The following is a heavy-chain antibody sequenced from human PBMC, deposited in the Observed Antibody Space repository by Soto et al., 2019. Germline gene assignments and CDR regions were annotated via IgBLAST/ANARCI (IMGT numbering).Heavy chain of an antibody. D-gene: IGHD1-26*01. CDR2: IYYSGST. CDR3: ARAQRGAKWTFDY. CDR1: GGSISSYY. V-gene: IGHV4-59*12. Sequence: PSETMSLTCTVSGGSISSYYLSWIRQPPGKGLEWIGYIYYSGSTNYNPSLKSRVTISVDRSKNQFSLKLSSVTAADTAVYYCARAQRGAKWTFDYWGQGTLVTVSS. J-gene: IGHJ4*02.